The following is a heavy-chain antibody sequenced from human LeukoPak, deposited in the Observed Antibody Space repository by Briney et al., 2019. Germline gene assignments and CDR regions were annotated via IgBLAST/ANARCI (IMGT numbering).Heavy chain of an antibody. Sequence: SETLSLTCAVYGGSFSGYYWSWIRRPPRKGLEWIGEINHSGSTNYNPSLKSRVTISVDTSKNQFSLKLSSVTAADTAVYYCARGAVRIQLWLRKYYFDYWGQGTLVTVSS. J-gene: IGHJ4*02. CDR1: GGSFSGYY. V-gene: IGHV4-34*01. CDR2: INHSGST. CDR3: ARGAVRIQLWLRKYYFDY. D-gene: IGHD5-18*01.